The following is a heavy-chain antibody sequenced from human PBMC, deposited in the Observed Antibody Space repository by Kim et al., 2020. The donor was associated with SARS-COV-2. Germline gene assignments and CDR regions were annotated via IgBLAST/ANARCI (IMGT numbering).Heavy chain of an antibody. CDR1: GFTFSSYG. J-gene: IGHJ1*01. CDR3: AKGLRGWYFEYFQH. V-gene: IGHV3-33*06. CDR2: IWYDGSNK. D-gene: IGHD6-19*01. Sequence: GGSLRLSCAASGFTFSSYGMHWVRQAPGKGLEWVAVIWYDGSNKYYADSVKGRFTISRDNSKNTLYLQMNSLRAEDTAVYYCAKGLRGWYFEYFQHWGQGTLVTVSS.